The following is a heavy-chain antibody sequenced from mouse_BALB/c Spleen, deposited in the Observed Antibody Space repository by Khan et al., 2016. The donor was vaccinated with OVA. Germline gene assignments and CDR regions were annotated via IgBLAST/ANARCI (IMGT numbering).Heavy chain of an antibody. Sequence: QVQLKESGAELVRPGVSVKISCKGSGCTFTDYAMHWVKQSHAKSLEWIGVISTYYGDADYSQKFKDKATLTVDRSSSTAYMELASLTFEDSAIYYCARGGKFAYWGQGTLVTVSA. D-gene: IGHD1-1*02. CDR1: GCTFTDYA. J-gene: IGHJ3*01. V-gene: IGHV1S137*01. CDR3: ARGGKFAY. CDR2: ISTYYGDA.